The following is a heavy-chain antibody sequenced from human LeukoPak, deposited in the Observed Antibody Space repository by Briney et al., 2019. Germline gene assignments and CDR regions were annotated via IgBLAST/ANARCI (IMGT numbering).Heavy chain of an antibody. Sequence: GGSLRLSCAASGFTFSSYSMNWVRQAPGRGLEWVSSISSSSSYIYYADSVKGRFTISRDNAKNSLYLQMNSLRAEDTAVYYCAGYAGAPSTFDYWGQGTLVTVSS. CDR2: ISSSSSYI. D-gene: IGHD2-2*01. V-gene: IGHV3-21*01. J-gene: IGHJ4*02. CDR1: GFTFSSYS. CDR3: AGYAGAPSTFDY.